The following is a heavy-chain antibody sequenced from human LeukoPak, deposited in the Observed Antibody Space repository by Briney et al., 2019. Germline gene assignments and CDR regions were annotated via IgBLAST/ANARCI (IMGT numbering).Heavy chain of an antibody. D-gene: IGHD2-2*01. CDR1: GYTLTELS. Sequence: ASVKVSCKVSGYTLTELSMHWVRQAPGKGLEWMGGFDPEDGETIYAQKFQGRVTMTEHTSTDTAYMELNSLRSDDTAVYYCATDPGEIVPAAKGPRGDYCYGMDVWGQGTTVTVSS. V-gene: IGHV1-24*01. CDR3: ATDPGEIVPAAKGPRGDYCYGMDV. CDR2: FDPEDGET. J-gene: IGHJ6*02.